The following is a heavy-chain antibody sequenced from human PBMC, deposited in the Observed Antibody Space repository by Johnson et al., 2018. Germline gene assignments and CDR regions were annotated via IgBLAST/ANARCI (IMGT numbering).Heavy chain of an antibody. J-gene: IGHJ3*02. CDR1: GFTFSSYW. V-gene: IGHV3-7*04. CDR3: ARVYCINGVCYIPLDAFDI. CDR2: IKQDGSEK. Sequence: VQLQESGGGLVQPGGSLRLSCAASGFTFSSYWMSWVRQAPGKGLEWVANIKQDGSEKYYVDSVKGRFTISRDTAKNSLYLQMNSLWAEDTAVYYCARVYCINGVCYIPLDAFDIWGQGTMVTVSS. D-gene: IGHD2-8*01.